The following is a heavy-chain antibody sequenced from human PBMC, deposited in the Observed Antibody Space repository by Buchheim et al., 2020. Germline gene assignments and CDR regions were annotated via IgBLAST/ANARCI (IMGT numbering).Heavy chain of an antibody. V-gene: IGHV3-23*01. CDR3: ARDPPEYTNSPDYFDS. CDR1: GFTFKTHA. D-gene: IGHD2/OR15-2a*01. Sequence: EVQLLESGGALVQPGGSLRLSCAASGFTFKTHAMSWVRQAPGKGLEWVATISGGGGSTYYADSVKGRFTISRDNSENTLHLQMSGLRAGDTALYYCARDPPEYTNSPDYFDSWGQGTLATVSS. CDR2: ISGGGGST. J-gene: IGHJ4*02.